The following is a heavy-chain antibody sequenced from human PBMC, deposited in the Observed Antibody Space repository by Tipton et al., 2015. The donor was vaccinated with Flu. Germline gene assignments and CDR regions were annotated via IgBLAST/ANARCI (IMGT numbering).Heavy chain of an antibody. CDR2: INPNSGGT. V-gene: IGHV1-2*02. D-gene: IGHD6-13*01. CDR3: ARELRSPGAAAGGNSLDY. J-gene: IGHJ4*02. CDR1: GYTFTGYY. Sequence: QSGAEVKKPGASVKVSCKASGYTFTGYYMHWVRQAPGQGLEWMGWINPNSGGTNYAQKFQGRVTMTRDTSISTAYMELSRLRSDDTAVYYCARELRSPGAAAGGNSLDYWGQGTLVTVSS.